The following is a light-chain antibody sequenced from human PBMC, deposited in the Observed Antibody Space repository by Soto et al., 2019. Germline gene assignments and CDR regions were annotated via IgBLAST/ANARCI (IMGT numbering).Light chain of an antibody. CDR2: EAT. V-gene: IGLV2-8*01. CDR3: SAFAGSEGYV. CDR1: TSDVGGYNF. Sequence: QSALAQPPSASGSPGQSVAISCTGTTSDVGGYNFVSWYQQHPGKAPKLIIYEATKRPSGVPDRFSGAWSGNTASLIGSGLQAEDEADYYCSAFAGSEGYVFGSGTKLTVL. J-gene: IGLJ1*01.